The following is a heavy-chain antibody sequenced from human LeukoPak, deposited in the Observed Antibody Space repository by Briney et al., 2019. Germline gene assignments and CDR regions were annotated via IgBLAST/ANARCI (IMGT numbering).Heavy chain of an antibody. J-gene: IGHJ4*02. Sequence: SETLSLTCTVSGGSVSSGSYYWSWIRQPPGKGLEWIGYIYYSGSTNYNPSLKSRVTISVDTSKNQFSLKLSSVTAADTAVYYCASYGVGFNYWGQGTLVTVSS. CDR2: IYYSGST. V-gene: IGHV4-61*01. CDR1: GGSVSSGSYY. CDR3: ASYGVGFNY. D-gene: IGHD4-17*01.